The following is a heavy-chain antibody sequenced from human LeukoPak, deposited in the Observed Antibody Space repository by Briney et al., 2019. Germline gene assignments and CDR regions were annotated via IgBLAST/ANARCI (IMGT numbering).Heavy chain of an antibody. D-gene: IGHD3-22*01. CDR1: GFTFSSYA. CDR2: LSGVGKST. Sequence: QTGGSLRLSCAASGFTFSSYAMSGVRQAPGKGLLGFSTLSGVGKSTYYADSVKGRVTISRDSSKNTLYLQMNSLRDEDTAVYFCAKGPMYYYDSSAPYPEYFQHWGKGTLVTVSS. V-gene: IGHV3-23*01. CDR3: AKGPMYYYDSSAPYPEYFQH. J-gene: IGHJ1*01.